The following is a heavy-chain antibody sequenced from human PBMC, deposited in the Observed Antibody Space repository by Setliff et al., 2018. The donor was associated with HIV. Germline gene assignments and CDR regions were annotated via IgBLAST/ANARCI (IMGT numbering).Heavy chain of an antibody. CDR3: ARRDGRSMNAFQI. J-gene: IGHJ3*01. Sequence: GESLKISCKALDYTFTTYWIGWVRQMPGEGLECMGIIYPDDSNIRYNPSFQNQVTISADKSITTAYLQINNLKASDTATYYCARRDGRSMNAFQIWGPGTVVTVSS. CDR1: DYTFTTYW. V-gene: IGHV5-51*01. D-gene: IGHD6-13*01. CDR2: IYPDDSNI.